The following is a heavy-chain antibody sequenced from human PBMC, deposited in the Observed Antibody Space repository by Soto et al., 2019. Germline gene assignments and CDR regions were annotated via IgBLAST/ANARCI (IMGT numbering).Heavy chain of an antibody. CDR2: VYYSGST. CDR1: GASIRRRGYY. Sequence: QVLLQEPGPGLVKPSQTLSLTCTVSGASIRRRGYYWSWIRQHPGGGLEWIGFVYYSGSTDYNPSLRGRVTISAVTSKNEFTLRLFSVTAADTAMYYCASSGGPEGDWFDPWGQGTLVTVSS. J-gene: IGHJ5*02. V-gene: IGHV4-31*03. CDR3: ASSGGPEGDWFDP. D-gene: IGHD2-15*01.